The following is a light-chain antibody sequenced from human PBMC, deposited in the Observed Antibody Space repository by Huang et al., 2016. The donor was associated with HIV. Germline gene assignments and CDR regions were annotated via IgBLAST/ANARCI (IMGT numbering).Light chain of an antibody. CDR1: QDVSEY. CDR3: QQYEGYPRT. Sequence: DIQMTQSPSSLSASVGDRVTITCRASQDVSEYLAWFQQKPGKAPKSLIYAASNLESGVPSRFSGRGCGTQFTLTISSLKPEDFATYYCQQYEGYPRTFGQGTKLDIK. CDR2: AAS. J-gene: IGKJ2*01. V-gene: IGKV1-16*01.